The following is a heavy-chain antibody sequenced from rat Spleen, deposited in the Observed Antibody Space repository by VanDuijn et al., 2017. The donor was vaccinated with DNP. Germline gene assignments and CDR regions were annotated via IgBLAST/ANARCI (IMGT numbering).Heavy chain of an antibody. Sequence: EVQLQESGPGLVKPSQSLSLPCSVTGYSITSDYRWNWIRKFPGNKLEWMGYINSEATTKYNPSLKSRISVTRDTSKNQFFLQVKSITTEDTATYYCARSTDCGCNCDYWGKGVMVPVSS. V-gene: IGHV3-3*01. CDR2: INSEATT. J-gene: IGHJ2*01. CDR1: GYSITSDYR. CDR3: ARSTDCGCNCDY. D-gene: IGHD4-4*01.